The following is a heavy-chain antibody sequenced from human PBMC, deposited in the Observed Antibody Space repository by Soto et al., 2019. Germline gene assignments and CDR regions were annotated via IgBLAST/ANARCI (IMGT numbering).Heavy chain of an antibody. CDR3: ARGTGSGSFLIDY. J-gene: IGHJ4*02. CDR1: GFPFTSYA. V-gene: IGHV3-30-3*01. D-gene: IGHD3-10*01. Sequence: QVLLVESGGGVVQPGTSLTLSCAAPGFPFTSYAMHWVRQTPEKGLQWLTIISSDGSTIHYVDSVKGRFTISRDNSKNTVYLQMNSLRADDTAVYYCARGTGSGSFLIDYWGQGTLVTVSS. CDR2: ISSDGSTI.